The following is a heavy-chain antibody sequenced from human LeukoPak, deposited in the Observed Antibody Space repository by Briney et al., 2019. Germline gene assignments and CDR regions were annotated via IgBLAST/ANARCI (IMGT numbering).Heavy chain of an antibody. J-gene: IGHJ5*02. CDR3: ARVYHYDFWVFP. V-gene: IGHV4-39*07. D-gene: IGHD3-3*01. CDR2: IYHSGST. Sequence: SETLSLTCTVSGSSLSSSSYYWGWIRQPPGKGLEWIGSIYHSGSTYYNPSLKSRVTISVDTSKNQSSLKLSSVTAADTAVYYCARVYHYDFWVFPWGQGTLVTVSS. CDR1: GSSLSSSSYY.